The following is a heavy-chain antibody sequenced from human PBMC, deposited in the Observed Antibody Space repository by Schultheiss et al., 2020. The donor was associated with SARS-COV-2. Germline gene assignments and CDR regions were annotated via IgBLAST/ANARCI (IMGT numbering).Heavy chain of an antibody. CDR3: ATAGESSFGEANGFDS. Sequence: SVKVSCKASGFAFINSTGTMHWVRQARGHRLEWIGWIVVASGNTTYAQSFHERVTITRDMSTSTPYMELSSLRSDDTAVYYCATAGESSFGEANGFDSWGQGTMVTVSS. CDR1: GFAFINST. J-gene: IGHJ3*02. D-gene: IGHD3-10*01. V-gene: IGHV1-58*01. CDR2: IVVASGNT.